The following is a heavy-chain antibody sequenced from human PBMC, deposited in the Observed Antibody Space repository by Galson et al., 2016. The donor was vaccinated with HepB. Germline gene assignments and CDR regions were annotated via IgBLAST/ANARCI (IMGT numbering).Heavy chain of an antibody. CDR3: ARGYGVNSLDL. CDR2: ISGSIDTI. V-gene: IGHV3-48*02. CDR1: GFTFSGYN. Sequence: SLRLSCAASGFTFSGYNMNWVRQAPGKGLEWVSYISGSIDTIYYADSVKGRFTISRDNAKNSLDLQMNSLRDDDTAVYYCARGYGVNSLDLWGQGTLVTVSS. J-gene: IGHJ5*02. D-gene: IGHD4-23*01.